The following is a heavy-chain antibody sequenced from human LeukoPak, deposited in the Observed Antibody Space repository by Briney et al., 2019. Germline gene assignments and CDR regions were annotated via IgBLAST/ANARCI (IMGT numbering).Heavy chain of an antibody. D-gene: IGHD3-9*01. Sequence: SETLSLTCTVSGYSISSGYYWGWIRQPPGKGLEWIGSIYHSGSTNYNPSLKSRVTISVDTSKNQFSLKLSSVTAADTAVYYCARMGYDILTGYDWGQGTLVTVSS. J-gene: IGHJ4*02. CDR3: ARMGYDILTGYD. CDR1: GYSISSGYY. CDR2: IYHSGST. V-gene: IGHV4-38-2*02.